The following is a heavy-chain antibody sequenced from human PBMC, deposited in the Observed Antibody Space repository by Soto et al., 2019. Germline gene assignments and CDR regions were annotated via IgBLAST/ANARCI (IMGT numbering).Heavy chain of an antibody. D-gene: IGHD3-10*01. CDR1: GFTFSSYA. Sequence: EVQLLESGGGLVQPGGSLRLSCAASGFTFSSYAMSWVRQAPGKGLEWVSGISGSGGSTYYADSVKGRFTISRDKSKNTLYLQMNSLRAEDTAVYYCAKGDLWFGETTSYFDYWGQGTLVTVSS. CDR2: ISGSGGST. CDR3: AKGDLWFGETTSYFDY. J-gene: IGHJ4*02. V-gene: IGHV3-23*01.